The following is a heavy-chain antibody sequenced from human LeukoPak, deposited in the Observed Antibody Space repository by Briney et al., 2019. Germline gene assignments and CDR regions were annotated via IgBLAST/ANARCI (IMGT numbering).Heavy chain of an antibody. Sequence: SETLSLTCTVSGGSISGYFWSWIRQPPGKGLEWIGYIYYSGSTSYNPSLKSRVTISVDTSRNQFSLKLTSVTAADTAVYYCARATSTVKNYYYYYGMDVWGQGTTVTVSS. D-gene: IGHD4-17*01. V-gene: IGHV4-59*08. CDR3: ARATSTVKNYYYYYGMDV. CDR1: GGSISGYF. J-gene: IGHJ6*02. CDR2: IYYSGST.